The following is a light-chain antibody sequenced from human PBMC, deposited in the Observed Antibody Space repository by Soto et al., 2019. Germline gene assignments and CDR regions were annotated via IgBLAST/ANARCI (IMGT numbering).Light chain of an antibody. CDR1: QSLMHSDGNTY. CDR3: MQGTHWPLT. Sequence: DVVMTQSPLSLPVTLGQPASISCRSSQSLMHSDGNTYLNWFQQRPGHSPRRLIYEVSDRDYGVPDRFRGSGSGTDFTLKISRVEAEDVGVYYCMQGTHWPLTFGQGTEVEIK. J-gene: IGKJ1*01. CDR2: EVS. V-gene: IGKV2-30*02.